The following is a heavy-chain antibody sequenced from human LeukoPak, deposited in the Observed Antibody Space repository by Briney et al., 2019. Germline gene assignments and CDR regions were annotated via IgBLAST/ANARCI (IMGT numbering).Heavy chain of an antibody. J-gene: IGHJ4*02. Sequence: GGSLRLSCAASGFTLSSHWMSWVRQAPGKGLEWVANIKPGGSEKYYVDSVKGRFTISRDNAKNSLYLQMNSLRAEDTAVYYCARDIYYDSSGYYYWGQGTLVTVSS. CDR3: ARDIYYDSSGYYY. CDR2: IKPGGSEK. CDR1: GFTLSSHW. V-gene: IGHV3-7*01. D-gene: IGHD3-22*01.